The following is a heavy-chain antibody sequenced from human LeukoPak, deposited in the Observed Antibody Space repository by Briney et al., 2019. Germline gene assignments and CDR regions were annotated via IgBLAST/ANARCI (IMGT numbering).Heavy chain of an antibody. V-gene: IGHV4-39*07. CDR1: GGSVSSGSYY. J-gene: IGHJ5*02. CDR2: INHSGST. D-gene: IGHD6-13*01. Sequence: DPSETLSFTCTVSGGSVSSGSYYWSWIRQPPGKGLEWIGEINHSGSTNYNPSLKSRVTISVDTSKNQFSLKLSSVTAADTAVYYCARAEQISIAAAPTGWFDPWGQGTLVTVSS. CDR3: ARAEQISIAAAPTGWFDP.